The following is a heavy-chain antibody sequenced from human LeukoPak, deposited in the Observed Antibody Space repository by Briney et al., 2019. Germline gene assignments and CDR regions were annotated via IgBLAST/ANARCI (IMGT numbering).Heavy chain of an antibody. Sequence: SVKVSCKASGYTFTSYVISWVRQAPGQGLEWMGGIIPIFGTANYAQKFQGRVTITADESTSTAYIELSSLRSEDTAVYYCARGGHTAMVNSDAFDIWGQGTMVTVSS. CDR3: ARGGHTAMVNSDAFDI. V-gene: IGHV1-69*13. D-gene: IGHD5-18*01. CDR1: GYTFTSYV. CDR2: IIPIFGTA. J-gene: IGHJ3*02.